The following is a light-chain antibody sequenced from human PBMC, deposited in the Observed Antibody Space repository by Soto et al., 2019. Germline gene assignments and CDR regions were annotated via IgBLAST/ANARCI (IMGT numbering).Light chain of an antibody. CDR3: PSYDGGFGGLV. Sequence: QSVLTQPPSVSGAPGQRITISCTGSNSNIGGGYDVHWYQQLPGTAPKLLIFGNKNRPSGVPDRISGSKSGTSASLAITGLQAEDEADYFWPSYDGGFGGLVFGGGTKLTVL. V-gene: IGLV1-40*01. J-gene: IGLJ3*02. CDR1: NSNIGGGYD. CDR2: GNK.